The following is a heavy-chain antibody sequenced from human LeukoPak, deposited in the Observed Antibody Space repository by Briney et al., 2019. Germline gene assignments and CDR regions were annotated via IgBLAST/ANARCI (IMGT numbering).Heavy chain of an antibody. V-gene: IGHV1-69*13. CDR3: VRGPPPWYQAFDY. Sequence: ASVKVSCKASGGTLSSYAISWVRQAPGQGLEWMGGIIPIFGTANYAQKFQGRVTITADESTSPAYMELSSLRSEDTAVYYCVRGPPPWYQAFDYWGQGTLVTVSS. D-gene: IGHD2-2*01. CDR2: IIPIFGTA. J-gene: IGHJ4*02. CDR1: GGTLSSYA.